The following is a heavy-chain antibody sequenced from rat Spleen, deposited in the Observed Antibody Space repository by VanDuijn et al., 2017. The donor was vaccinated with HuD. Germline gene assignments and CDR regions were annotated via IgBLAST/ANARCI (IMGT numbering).Heavy chain of an antibody. CDR1: GFTFSDYN. J-gene: IGHJ2*01. Sequence: EVQLVESGGGLVQPGRSLKLSCAASGFTFSDYNMAWVRQAPKKGLEWVATISYDGSSTYYRDSVKGRFTISRDNAKSTLYLQMDSLRSEDTATYYWARRNYFDYWGQGVMVTVSS. CDR2: ISYDGSST. V-gene: IGHV5-7*01. CDR3: ARRNYFDY.